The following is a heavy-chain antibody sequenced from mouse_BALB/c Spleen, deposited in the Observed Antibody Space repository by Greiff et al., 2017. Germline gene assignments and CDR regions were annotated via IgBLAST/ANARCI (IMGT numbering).Heavy chain of an antibody. CDR1: GFTFSDYY. CDR3: ARGRGNYPWFAY. V-gene: IGHV5-4*02. Sequence: EVQGVESGGGLVKPGGSLKLSCAASGFTFSDYYMYWVRQTPEKRLEWVATISDGGSYTYYPDSVKGRFTISRDNAKNNLYLQMSSLKSEDTAMYYCARGRGNYPWFAYWGQGTLVTVSA. D-gene: IGHD2-1*01. J-gene: IGHJ3*01. CDR2: ISDGGSYT.